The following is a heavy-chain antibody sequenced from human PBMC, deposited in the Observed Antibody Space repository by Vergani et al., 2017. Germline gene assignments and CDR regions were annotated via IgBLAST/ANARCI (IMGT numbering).Heavy chain of an antibody. CDR3: ARDRGWGKYFDY. D-gene: IGHD7-27*01. J-gene: IGHJ4*02. Sequence: EVQLLESGGGLVQPGGSLRLSCAASGFTFSSYAMSWVRQAPGKGLEWVSAISGSGGSTYYADSVKGRFTISRDNSKNTLYLQMNSLRAEDTAVYYCARDRGWGKYFDYWGQGTLVTVSS. CDR1: GFTFSSYA. CDR2: ISGSGGST. V-gene: IGHV3-23*01.